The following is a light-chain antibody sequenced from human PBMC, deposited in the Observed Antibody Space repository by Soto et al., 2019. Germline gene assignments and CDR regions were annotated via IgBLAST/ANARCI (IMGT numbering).Light chain of an antibody. V-gene: IGLV2-14*01. CDR1: SSDVGGYNY. CDR3: SSYTSSNTLV. CDR2: EVS. J-gene: IGLJ1*01. Sequence: QSALTQPASVSASPGQSITISCTGTSSDVGGYNYVSWYQQHPGKAPKLMIYEVSNRPSGVSNRFSGSKSGNTASLTISGLQAEDEADYYCSSYTSSNTLVFGTGTKVTVL.